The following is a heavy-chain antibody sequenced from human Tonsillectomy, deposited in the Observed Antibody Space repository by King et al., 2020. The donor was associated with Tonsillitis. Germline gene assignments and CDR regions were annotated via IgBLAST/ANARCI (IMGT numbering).Heavy chain of an antibody. J-gene: IGHJ4*02. Sequence: VQLVESGGGVVQPGGSLRLSCAASGFSFSIYGMHWVRQAPGKGLEWVAFIRYDGGNKYFADSVKGRFTISRDNPKNTLYLQMNSLRVEDTAVYYCAKDGGVVTATHFDYWGQGTLVTVSS. CDR2: IRYDGGNK. D-gene: IGHD2-21*02. CDR1: GFSFSIYG. V-gene: IGHV3-30*02. CDR3: AKDGGVVTATHFDY.